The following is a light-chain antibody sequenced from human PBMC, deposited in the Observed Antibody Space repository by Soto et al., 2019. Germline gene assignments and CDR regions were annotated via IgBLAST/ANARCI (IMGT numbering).Light chain of an antibody. CDR3: QQRSNWLIT. Sequence: EIVLTHSPATLSLSPCERAALSGRASQSVSSYLAWYQQKPGQAPRLLIYDASNRATGIPARFSGSGSGTDFTLTISSLEPEDFAVYYCQQRSNWLITFGQGTRLEIK. CDR1: QSVSSY. CDR2: DAS. J-gene: IGKJ5*01. V-gene: IGKV3-11*01.